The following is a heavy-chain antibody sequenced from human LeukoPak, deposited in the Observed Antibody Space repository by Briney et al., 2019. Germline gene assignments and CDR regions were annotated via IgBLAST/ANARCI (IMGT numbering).Heavy chain of an antibody. V-gene: IGHV3-30-3*01. CDR1: GFTFSSYA. CDR3: AKDVSSGWVSYYYYGMDV. J-gene: IGHJ6*02. Sequence: GGSLRLSCAASGFTFSSYAMHWVRQAPGKGLEWAAVISYDGSNKYYADSVKGRFTISRDNSKNTLYLQMNSLRAEDTAVYYCAKDVSSGWVSYYYYGMDVWGQGTTVTVSS. D-gene: IGHD6-19*01. CDR2: ISYDGSNK.